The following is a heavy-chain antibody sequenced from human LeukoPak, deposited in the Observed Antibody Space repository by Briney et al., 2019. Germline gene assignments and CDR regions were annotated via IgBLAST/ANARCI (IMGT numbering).Heavy chain of an antibody. CDR3: AKDWTIAADYYFDY. CDR2: ISGSGGST. Sequence: GGSLRLSCAASGFTFSSYWMSWVRQAPGKGLEWVSAISGSGGSTYYADSVKGRFTISRDNSKNALYLQMNSLRAEDTAVYYCAKDWTIAADYYFDYWGQGTLVTVSS. CDR1: GFTFSSYW. D-gene: IGHD6-13*01. V-gene: IGHV3-23*01. J-gene: IGHJ4*02.